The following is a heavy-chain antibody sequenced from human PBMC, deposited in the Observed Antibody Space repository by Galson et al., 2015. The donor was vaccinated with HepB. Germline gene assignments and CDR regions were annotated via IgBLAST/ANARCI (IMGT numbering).Heavy chain of an antibody. CDR1: GFTVSSNY. CDR2: IYSGGST. CDR3: ARVSRITIFGVVSSYMDV. D-gene: IGHD3-3*01. V-gene: IGHV3-53*01. J-gene: IGHJ6*03. Sequence: SLRLSCAASGFTVSSNYMSWVRQAPGKGLEWVSVIYSGGSTYYADSVKGRFTISRDNSKNTLYLQMNSLRAEDTAVYYCARVSRITIFGVVSSYMDVWGKGTTVSVSS.